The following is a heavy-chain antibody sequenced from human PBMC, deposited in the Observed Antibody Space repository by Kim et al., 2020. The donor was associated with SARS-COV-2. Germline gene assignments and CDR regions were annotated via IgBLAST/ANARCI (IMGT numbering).Heavy chain of an antibody. J-gene: IGHJ4*02. CDR3: ARATSYDSSGYLFDY. V-gene: IGHV1-69*04. D-gene: IGHD3-22*01. Sequence: QKFQGRVTITADKSTSTAYMELSSLRSEDTAVYYCARATSYDSSGYLFDYWGQGTLVTVSS.